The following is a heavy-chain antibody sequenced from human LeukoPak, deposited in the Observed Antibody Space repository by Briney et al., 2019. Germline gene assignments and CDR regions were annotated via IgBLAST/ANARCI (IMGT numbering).Heavy chain of an antibody. Sequence: SETLSLTCAVYDGSFSGYYWTWIRQPPGKGLEWIGEINHSGSTNYNPSLKSRVTISVDTSKNQFSLKLTSVTAADTAVYYCARVHGYYDILAGYYRYYFDYWGQGTLVTVSS. CDR2: INHSGST. V-gene: IGHV4-34*01. D-gene: IGHD3-9*01. J-gene: IGHJ4*02. CDR3: ARVHGYYDILAGYYRYYFDY. CDR1: DGSFSGYY.